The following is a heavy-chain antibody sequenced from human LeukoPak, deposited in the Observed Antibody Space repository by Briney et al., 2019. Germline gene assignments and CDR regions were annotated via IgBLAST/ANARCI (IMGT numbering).Heavy chain of an antibody. CDR2: IIPIFGTA. CDR1: VGTFISYA. Sequence: SVKVSCKASVGTFISYAISWVRQAPGQGLEWMGGIIPIFGTANYAQKFQGRVTITTDESTSTAYMELSSLRSEDTAVYYCARGYYYDSSGYFAYWGQGTLVTVSS. V-gene: IGHV1-69*05. D-gene: IGHD3-22*01. J-gene: IGHJ4*02. CDR3: ARGYYYDSSGYFAY.